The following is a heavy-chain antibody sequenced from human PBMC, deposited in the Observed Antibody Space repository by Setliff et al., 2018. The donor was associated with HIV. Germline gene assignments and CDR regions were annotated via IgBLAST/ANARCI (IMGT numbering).Heavy chain of an antibody. CDR1: GGTFSSYG. Sequence: SVKASCKASGGTFSSYGISWVRQALGQGLGWMGGIIPIFGTANYAQKFQGRVTITADESTSTAYMDLSSLRSEDTAVYYCASPGSSKTVTKGYYYYGMDVWGQGTTVTVSS. J-gene: IGHJ6*02. D-gene: IGHD4-4*01. CDR3: ASPGSSKTVTKGYYYYGMDV. V-gene: IGHV1-69*13. CDR2: IIPIFGTA.